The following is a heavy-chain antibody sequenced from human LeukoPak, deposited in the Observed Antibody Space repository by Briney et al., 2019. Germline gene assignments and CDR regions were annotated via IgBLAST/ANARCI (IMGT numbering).Heavy chain of an antibody. CDR3: ARDGELGSPADAFDI. V-gene: IGHV3-7*01. Sequence: PGGSLRLSCATSGFIFSHYWMSWVRQAPGKGLEWVANIKQDGSEKYYVDSVKGRFTVSRDNAKNSSYLQMNSLRAEDTAVYYCARDGELGSPADAFDIWGQGTMVTVS. D-gene: IGHD1-26*01. CDR1: GFIFSHYW. J-gene: IGHJ3*02. CDR2: IKQDGSEK.